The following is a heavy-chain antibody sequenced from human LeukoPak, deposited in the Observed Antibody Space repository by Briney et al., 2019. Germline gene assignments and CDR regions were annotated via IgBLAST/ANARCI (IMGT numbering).Heavy chain of an antibody. J-gene: IGHJ4*02. D-gene: IGHD3-10*01. CDR3: ARGPRSYYGSGSYNHYFDY. V-gene: IGHV4-39*01. CDR1: GGSMSSSSDY. Sequence: SETLSLTCTVSGGSMSSSSDYWGWIRQPLGKGLEWIGSIHYSGSTYYNPSLKSRVTISVDTSKNQFSLKLRSVTAADTAVYYCARGPRSYYGSGSYNHYFDYWGQGTLVTVSS. CDR2: IHYSGST.